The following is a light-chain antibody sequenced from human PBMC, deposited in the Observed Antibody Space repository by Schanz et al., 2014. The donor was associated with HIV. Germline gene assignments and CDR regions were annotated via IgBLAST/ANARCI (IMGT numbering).Light chain of an antibody. CDR1: SGHSSYA. Sequence: QPVLTQSPSASASLGASVKLTCTLSSGHSSYAIAWHQQQPEKGPRYLMKLNSDGSHTKGDGIPDRFSGSSSGAERYLTISSLQSEDEAEYYCQTWDTGTWVFGGGTKLT. CDR3: QTWDTGTWV. J-gene: IGLJ3*02. CDR2: LNSDGSH. V-gene: IGLV4-69*01.